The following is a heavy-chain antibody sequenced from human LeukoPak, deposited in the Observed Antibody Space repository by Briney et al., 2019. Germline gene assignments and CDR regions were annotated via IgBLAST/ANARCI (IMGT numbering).Heavy chain of an antibody. CDR1: GYTFTSYG. CDR3: ARDDGGYCSSTSCSGFDP. Sequence: ASVKVSCKASGYTFTSYGISWVRQAPGQGLEWIGWISAYNGNTNYAQKLQGRVTMTTDTSTNTAYMELRSLRSDDTAVYYCARDDGGYCSSTSCSGFDPWGQGNLVTVSS. J-gene: IGHJ5*02. CDR2: ISAYNGNT. V-gene: IGHV1-18*01. D-gene: IGHD2-2*01.